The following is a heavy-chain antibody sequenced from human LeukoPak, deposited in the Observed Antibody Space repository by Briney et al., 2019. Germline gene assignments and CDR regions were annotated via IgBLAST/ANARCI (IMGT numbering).Heavy chain of an antibody. V-gene: IGHV4-39*01. D-gene: IGHD1-1*01. J-gene: IGHJ5*02. CDR1: GGSISSSSYY. Sequence: SETLSLTCTVSGGSISSSSYYWGWIRQPPGKGREWIGSIYYSGSTYYNPSLKSRVTISVDTSKNQFSLKLSSVTAADTAVYYCARLGQLPLFALRLYNWFDPWGQGTLVTVSS. CDR3: ARLGQLPLFALRLYNWFDP. CDR2: IYYSGST.